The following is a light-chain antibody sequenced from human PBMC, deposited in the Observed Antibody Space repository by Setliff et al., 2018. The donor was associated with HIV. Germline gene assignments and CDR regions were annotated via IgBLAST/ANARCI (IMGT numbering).Light chain of an antibody. CDR3: CSFATGNTYV. CDR2: QVD. Sequence: QSALAQPASVSGSPGQSITVSCTGTNSDVGNYNFVSWYRQVPGAAPQLIISQVDRRPSGISDRFSGSKSANTASLTISGLQPEDEGGYYCCSFATGNTYVFGTGTK. V-gene: IGLV2-23*02. J-gene: IGLJ1*01. CDR1: NSDVGNYNF.